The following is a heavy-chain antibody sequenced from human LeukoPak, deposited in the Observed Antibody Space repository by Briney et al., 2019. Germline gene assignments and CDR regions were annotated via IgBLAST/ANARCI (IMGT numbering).Heavy chain of an antibody. J-gene: IGHJ4*02. CDR1: GYTFTSYD. Sequence: ASVKVSCKASGYTFTSYDINWVRQAPGQGLEWMGWTNPNSGNTGYAQKFQGRVTITRNTSIGTAYMELSSLRSEDTAVYYCARRYDELDYWGQGTLVTVSS. D-gene: IGHD5-12*01. CDR3: ARRYDELDY. CDR2: TNPNSGNT. V-gene: IGHV1-8*03.